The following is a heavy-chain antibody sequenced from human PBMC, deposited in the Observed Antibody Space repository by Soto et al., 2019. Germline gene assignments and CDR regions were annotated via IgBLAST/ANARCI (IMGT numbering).Heavy chain of an antibody. CDR1: GFTFSSYG. Sequence: QVQLVESGGGVVQPGRSLTLSCAASGFTFSSYGMHWVRQALGKGLEWVAVVSFDAGNKYYADSVKGRFTIFRDNSNNTLFLQMNSLRTEDTALYYCAKALGRMTMVRGVTETDYWGQGTLVTVSS. V-gene: IGHV3-30*18. CDR2: VSFDAGNK. D-gene: IGHD3-10*01. J-gene: IGHJ4*02. CDR3: AKALGRMTMVRGVTETDY.